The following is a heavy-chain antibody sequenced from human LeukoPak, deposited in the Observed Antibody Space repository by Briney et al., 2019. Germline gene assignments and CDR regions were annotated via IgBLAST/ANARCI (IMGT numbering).Heavy chain of an antibody. V-gene: IGHV4-61*01. D-gene: IGHD6-6*01. Sequence: SETLSLTCTVSGGSISSSSYYWGWIRQPPGKGLEWIGYIYYSGSTNYNPSLKSRVTISVDTSKNQFSLKLSSVTAADTAVYYCARDFRRYSSSPNWFDPWGQGTLVTVSS. CDR2: IYYSGST. CDR1: GGSISSSSYY. J-gene: IGHJ5*02. CDR3: ARDFRRYSSSPNWFDP.